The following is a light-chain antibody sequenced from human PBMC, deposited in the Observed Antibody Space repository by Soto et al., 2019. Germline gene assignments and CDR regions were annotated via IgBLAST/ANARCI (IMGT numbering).Light chain of an antibody. CDR3: QSYDSSLSGYV. Sequence: QSARTQPPSVSGAPGQRVTSSCTGSSSNIGAGYDVHWYQQLPGTAPKLLIYGNSNRPSGVPDRFSGSKSGTSASLAITGLQAEDEADYYCQSYDSSLSGYVFGTATKLTVL. J-gene: IGLJ1*01. CDR1: SSNIGAGYD. V-gene: IGLV1-40*01. CDR2: GNS.